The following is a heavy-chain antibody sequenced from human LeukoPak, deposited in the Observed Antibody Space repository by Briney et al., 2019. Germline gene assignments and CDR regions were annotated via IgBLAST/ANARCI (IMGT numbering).Heavy chain of an antibody. CDR1: GYSFTSYW. Sequence: GESLKISCKGSGYSFTSYWIGWVRQMPGKGLEWMGIIYPGDSDTRYSPSFQGQVTISADKSISTAYLQWSSLKASDTAMYYCARPGRVVGATKGAFDFWGQGTMVTVSS. D-gene: IGHD1-26*01. V-gene: IGHV5-51*01. CDR2: IYPGDSDT. J-gene: IGHJ3*01. CDR3: ARPGRVVGATKGAFDF.